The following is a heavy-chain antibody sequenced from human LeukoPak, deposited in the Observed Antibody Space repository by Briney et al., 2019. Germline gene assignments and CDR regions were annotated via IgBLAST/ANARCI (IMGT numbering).Heavy chain of an antibody. CDR1: GGSFSGYY. CDR2: INHSGST. J-gene: IGHJ4*02. D-gene: IGHD3-16*02. CDR3: ARTYDYIWGSFRSHSFDS. Sequence: SETLSLTCAVYGGSFSGYYWSWIRQPPGKGLEWIGEINHSGSTNYNPSLKSRVTISVDASKNQFSLKLSSVTAADTGVYYCARTYDYIWGSFRSHSFDSWGQGTLVTVSS. V-gene: IGHV4-34*01.